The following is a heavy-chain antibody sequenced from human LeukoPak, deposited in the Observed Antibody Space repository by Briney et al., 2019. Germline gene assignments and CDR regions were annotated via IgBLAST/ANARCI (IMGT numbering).Heavy chain of an antibody. Sequence: ASVKVSCKASGYTFSGSYMHWVRQAPGQGLEWMGWINPKSGGTKYAQKFQGRVIMTTDTLTSTAYMELMSLRSDDTAVYYCARFLIGGGSPHYFDYWGQGTLVTVSS. V-gene: IGHV1-2*02. J-gene: IGHJ4*02. CDR3: ARFLIGGGSPHYFDY. CDR1: GYTFSGSY. CDR2: INPKSGGT. D-gene: IGHD2-15*01.